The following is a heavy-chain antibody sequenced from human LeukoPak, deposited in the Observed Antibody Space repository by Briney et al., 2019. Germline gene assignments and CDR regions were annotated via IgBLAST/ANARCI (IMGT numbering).Heavy chain of an antibody. D-gene: IGHD2-15*01. CDR1: GYTFTSYG. CDR2: ISAYNGNT. V-gene: IGHV1-18*01. CDR3: ARDQESWWELTPFDY. Sequence: VASVKVSCKASGYTFTSYGISWVRQAPGQGLEWMGRISAYNGNTNYAQKLQGRVTMTTDTSTSTAYMELRSLRSDDTAVYYCARDQESWWELTPFDYWGQGTLVTVSS. J-gene: IGHJ4*02.